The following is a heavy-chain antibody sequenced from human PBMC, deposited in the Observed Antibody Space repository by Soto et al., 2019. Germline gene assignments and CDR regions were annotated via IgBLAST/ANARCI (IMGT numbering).Heavy chain of an antibody. D-gene: IGHD3-10*01. Sequence: QVQLVQSGAEVKKPGASVKVSCKASGYTFTSYDINGVRQATGQGLEWMGWMNPNSGNTGYAQKFQGRVTMTRNTSISTAYMELSSLRSEDTAVYYCARGGVLLWFGELPGWFDPWGQGTLVTVSS. V-gene: IGHV1-8*01. CDR2: MNPNSGNT. CDR1: GYTFTSYD. J-gene: IGHJ5*02. CDR3: ARGGVLLWFGELPGWFDP.